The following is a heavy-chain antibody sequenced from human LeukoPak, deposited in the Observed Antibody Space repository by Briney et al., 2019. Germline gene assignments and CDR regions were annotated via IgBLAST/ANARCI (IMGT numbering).Heavy chain of an antibody. V-gene: IGHV3-33*01. Sequence: GGSLRLSCAASGFTFSSYGMHCVRQAPGKGLEWVAVIWYDGSNKYYADSVKGRFTISRDNSKNTLYLQMNSLRAEDTAVYYCARARGREGDFWSGYYHYYYYYMDVWGKGTTVTVSS. CDR3: ARARGREGDFWSGYYHYYYYYMDV. CDR2: IWYDGSNK. J-gene: IGHJ6*03. D-gene: IGHD3-3*01. CDR1: GFTFSSYG.